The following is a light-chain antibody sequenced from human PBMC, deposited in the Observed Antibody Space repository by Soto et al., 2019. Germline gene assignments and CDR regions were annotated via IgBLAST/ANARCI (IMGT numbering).Light chain of an antibody. J-gene: IGLJ3*02. CDR3: CSYAGSSTWV. CDR1: SSDVGSYNL. CDR2: EGN. V-gene: IGLV2-23*01. Sequence: QSALTQPASVSGSPGQSITISCTGTSSDVGSYNLVSWYQQHPGKAPKLMIYEGNERPSGVSNRFSGSKSGNTASLTISGLQAEDEAHYYCCSYAGSSTWVFGGGTKLTVL.